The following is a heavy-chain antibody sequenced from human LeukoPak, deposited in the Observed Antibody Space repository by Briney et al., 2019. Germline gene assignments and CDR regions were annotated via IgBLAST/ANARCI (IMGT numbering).Heavy chain of an antibody. J-gene: IGHJ5*02. CDR3: ARGGRDGYNYAHAGRKKYNWFDP. Sequence: SETLSLTCAVYGGSFSGYYWSWIRQPPGKGLEWIGEINHSGSTNYNPSLKSRVTISVDTSKNQFSLKLSSVTAADTAVYYCARGGRDGYNYAHAGRKKYNWFDPWGQGTLVTVSS. CDR2: INHSGST. D-gene: IGHD5-24*01. V-gene: IGHV4-34*01. CDR1: GGSFSGYY.